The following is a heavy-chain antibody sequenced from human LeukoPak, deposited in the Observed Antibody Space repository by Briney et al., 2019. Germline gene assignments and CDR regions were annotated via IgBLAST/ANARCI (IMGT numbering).Heavy chain of an antibody. Sequence: GGSLRLSCAASGFTFSSYAMSWVRQAPGKGLEWVSAISGSGGSTYYADSVKGRFTISRDNSKNTLYLQMNGLRAEDTAVYYCAKALTTVTTYDMYYWGQGTLVTVSP. V-gene: IGHV3-23*01. CDR1: GFTFSSYA. CDR3: AKALTTVTTYDMYY. J-gene: IGHJ4*02. D-gene: IGHD4-17*01. CDR2: ISGSGGST.